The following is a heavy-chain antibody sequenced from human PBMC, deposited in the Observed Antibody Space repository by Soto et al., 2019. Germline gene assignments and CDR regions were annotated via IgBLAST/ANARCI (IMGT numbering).Heavy chain of an antibody. CDR3: ARALDDSVTGFHF. J-gene: IGHJ4*02. D-gene: IGHD3-9*01. V-gene: IGHV1-2*02. Sequence: QVQLVQSGAEVKKPGASVKVSCKASGYIFTDYYIHWVRQAPGQGLAWMGWIDPTSGDTAYAQNFQGRVTMARDASISTAYMERNRLRSDDTCVCFCARALDDSVTGFHFWGQGALVAVSS. CDR1: GYIFTDYY. CDR2: IDPTSGDT.